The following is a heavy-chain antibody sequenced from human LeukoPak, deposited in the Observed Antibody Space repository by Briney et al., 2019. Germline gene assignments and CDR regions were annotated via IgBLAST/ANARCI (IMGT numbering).Heavy chain of an antibody. CDR3: ARRSSWTNYEYFQH. CDR2: INHSGST. D-gene: IGHD6-13*01. Sequence: PSETLSLTCAVYGGXFSGYYCSWIRQPPGKGLEWLGEINHSGSTNYNPSLKSRVTISVDTSKNQFSLKLSSVTAADTAVYYCARRSSWTNYEYFQHWGQGTLVTVSS. CDR1: GGXFSGYY. J-gene: IGHJ1*01. V-gene: IGHV4-34*01.